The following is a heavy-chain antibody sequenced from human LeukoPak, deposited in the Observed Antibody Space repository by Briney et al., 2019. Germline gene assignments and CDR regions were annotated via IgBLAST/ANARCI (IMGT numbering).Heavy chain of an antibody. Sequence: SETLSLTCTVSGGSISSGSYYWSWIRQPAGKGLEWIGRIYTSGSTYYNPSLKGRVTISVDTSKNQFSLKLSSVTAADTAVYYCARHYYDSSGYYYVRYWGQGTLVTVSS. J-gene: IGHJ4*02. V-gene: IGHV4-61*02. CDR3: ARHYYDSSGYYYVRY. D-gene: IGHD3-22*01. CDR1: GGSISSGSYY. CDR2: IYTSGST.